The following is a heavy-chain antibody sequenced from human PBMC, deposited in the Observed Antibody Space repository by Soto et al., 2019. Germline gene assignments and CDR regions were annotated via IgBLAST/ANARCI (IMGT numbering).Heavy chain of an antibody. V-gene: IGHV2-26*01. CDR3: ARIPRILHDSRGYNPILE. CDR2: HFSDDEK. CDR1: GFSLSNARMG. Sequence: QVTLKQSGPVLVKPAETLTLTCTVSGFSLSNARMGVRWISQRRGKALEWLAHHFSDDEKWYTTSLKRRLTISQATSKSQVVLTKTNMDPVDTATYYCARIPRILHDSRGYNPILEWGQGTLVTVSS. D-gene: IGHD3-22*01. J-gene: IGHJ4*03.